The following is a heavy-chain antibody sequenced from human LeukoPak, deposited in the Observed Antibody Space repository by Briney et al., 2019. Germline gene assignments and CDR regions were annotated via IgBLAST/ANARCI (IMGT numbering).Heavy chain of an antibody. J-gene: IGHJ4*02. CDR3: ARGDSSGYYYVFDY. CDR2: MNPNSGNT. V-gene: IGHV1-8*03. D-gene: IGHD3-22*01. Sequence: ASVKVSCKSSGYTFTSYDINWGRQATGQGLEWMGWMNPNSGNTGYAQKFQGRVTITRNTSISTAYMELSSLRSEDTAVYYCARGDSSGYYYVFDYWGQGTLVTVSS. CDR1: GYTFTSYD.